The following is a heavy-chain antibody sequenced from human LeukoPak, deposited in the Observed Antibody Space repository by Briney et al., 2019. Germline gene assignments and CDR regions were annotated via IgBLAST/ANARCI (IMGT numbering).Heavy chain of an antibody. D-gene: IGHD4/OR15-4a*01. CDR3: ARFDIRYGVVAVADDAFDI. J-gene: IGHJ3*02. CDR1: GGTFSSYA. Sequence: SVKVSCKASGGTFSSYAISWVRQAPGQGLEWMGRIIPILGIANYAQKFQGRVTITADKSTSTAYMELSSLRSEDTAVYYCARFDIRYGVVAVADDAFDIWGQGTMVTVSS. CDR2: IIPILGIA. V-gene: IGHV1-69*04.